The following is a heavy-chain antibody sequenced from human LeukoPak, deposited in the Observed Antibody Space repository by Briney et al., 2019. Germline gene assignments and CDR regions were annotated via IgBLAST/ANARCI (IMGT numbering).Heavy chain of an antibody. CDR1: GFTFSSYG. Sequence: TGGSLRLSCAASGFTFSSYGMHWVRQAPGKGLEWVAVIWYDGSNKYYADSVKGRFTISRDNSKNTLYLQMNSLRAEDTAVYYCAREGGYSSSWYIDYWGQGTLVTVSS. D-gene: IGHD6-13*01. J-gene: IGHJ4*02. CDR2: IWYDGSNK. V-gene: IGHV3-33*01. CDR3: AREGGYSSSWYIDY.